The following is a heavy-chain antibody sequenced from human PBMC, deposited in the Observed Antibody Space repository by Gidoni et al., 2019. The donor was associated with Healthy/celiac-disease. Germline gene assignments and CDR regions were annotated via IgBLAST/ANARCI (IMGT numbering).Heavy chain of an antibody. J-gene: IGHJ4*02. Sequence: QVQLVESGGGVDEPGRSLRLSCAAYGFNFSSYGMHWVRQAPGKGLEWVAVIWYYGSNKYYADSVKGRFTISRDNSKNTLYLQMNSLSAEDTAVYYCARDNGYSSSWLDYWGQGTLVTVSS. V-gene: IGHV3-33*01. CDR3: ARDNGYSSSWLDY. CDR2: IWYYGSNK. CDR1: GFNFSSYG. D-gene: IGHD6-13*01.